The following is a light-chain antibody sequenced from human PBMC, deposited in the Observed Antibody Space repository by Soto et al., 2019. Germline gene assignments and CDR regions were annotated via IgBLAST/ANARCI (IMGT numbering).Light chain of an antibody. CDR2: GAS. CDR1: HSASSS. CDR3: QQYDDLPLT. Sequence: EIVLTQSPGTLSLSPGERATLSCRASHSASSSLAWYQQKPGQAPRLLIYGASSRATGLPDRFSGGGSGTDFTLTISRLEPEDFAVYYCQQYDDLPLTFGGGTKVEIE. J-gene: IGKJ4*01. V-gene: IGKV3-20*01.